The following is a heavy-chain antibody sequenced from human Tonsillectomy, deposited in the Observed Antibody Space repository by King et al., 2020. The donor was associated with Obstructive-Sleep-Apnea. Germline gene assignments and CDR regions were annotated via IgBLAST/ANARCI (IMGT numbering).Heavy chain of an antibody. J-gene: IGHJ4*02. D-gene: IGHD1-26*01. CDR1: GFTFSNYA. V-gene: IGHV3-30*04. CDR3: ARELLRFWCFDY. Sequence: AQLVESGGGVVQPGRSLRLSCAASGFTFSNYAMHWVRQAPGKGLEWVALISYDGGNKYYADSVKGRFTISRDNSKNTLYLQMNSLRAEDTAVYYCARELLRFWCFDYWGQGTLVTVSS. CDR2: ISYDGGNK.